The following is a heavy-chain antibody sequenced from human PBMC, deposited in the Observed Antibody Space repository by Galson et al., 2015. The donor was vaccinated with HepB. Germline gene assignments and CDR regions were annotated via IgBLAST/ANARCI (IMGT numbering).Heavy chain of an antibody. Sequence: SLRLSCAASGFTFSSYGMHWVRQAPGKGLEWVAVIWYDGSNKYYADSVKGRFTISRDNSKNTLYLQMNSLRAEDTAVYYCARDPTLKGGNSYYFDYWGQGTLVTVSS. D-gene: IGHD4-23*01. CDR2: IWYDGSNK. CDR1: GFTFSSYG. J-gene: IGHJ4*02. CDR3: ARDPTLKGGNSYYFDY. V-gene: IGHV3-33*01.